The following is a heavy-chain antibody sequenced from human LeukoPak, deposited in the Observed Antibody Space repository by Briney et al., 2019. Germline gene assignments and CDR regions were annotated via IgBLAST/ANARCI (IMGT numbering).Heavy chain of an antibody. D-gene: IGHD4-17*01. CDR1: GFTFDDYG. J-gene: IGHJ4*02. V-gene: IGHV3-74*01. Sequence: GGSLRLSCAASGFTFDDYGMSWVRQAPGKGLVWVSRINSDGSSTSYADSVKGRFTISRDNAKNTLYLQMNSLRAEDTAVYYCASRYGDYDYWGQGTLVTVSS. CDR3: ASRYGDYDY. CDR2: INSDGSST.